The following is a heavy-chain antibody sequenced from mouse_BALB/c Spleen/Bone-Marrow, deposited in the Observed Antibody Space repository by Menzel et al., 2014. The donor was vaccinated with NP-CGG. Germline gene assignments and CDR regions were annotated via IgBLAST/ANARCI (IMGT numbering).Heavy chain of an antibody. CDR1: GFSLTSYG. Sequence: VMLVESGPGLVAPSQSLSITCTVSGFSLTSYGVHWVRQPPGKGLEWLGVIWAGGSTNYNSALMSRLSISKDNSKSQGFLKMNSLQTDDTAMYYCARVGYRYDGYAMDYWGQGTSVTVSS. CDR2: IWAGGST. D-gene: IGHD2-14*01. CDR3: ARVGYRYDGYAMDY. V-gene: IGHV2-9*02. J-gene: IGHJ4*01.